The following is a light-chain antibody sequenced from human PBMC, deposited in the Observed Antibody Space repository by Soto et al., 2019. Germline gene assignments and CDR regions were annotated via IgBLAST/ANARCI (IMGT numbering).Light chain of an antibody. CDR2: DAS. V-gene: IGKV3-11*01. J-gene: IGKJ3*01. CDR1: QSVSSY. Sequence: EIVLTQSPATLSLSPGERATLSCRASQSVSSYLAWYQQKPGQAPRLLIYDASNRATGIPARCSGSGSGTDFTLTISSLEPEDFVVYYCQQRNNWPRTFGPGTKLDIK. CDR3: QQRNNWPRT.